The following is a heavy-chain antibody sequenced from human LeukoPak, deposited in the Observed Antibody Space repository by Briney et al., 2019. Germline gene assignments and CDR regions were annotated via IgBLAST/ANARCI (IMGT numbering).Heavy chain of an antibody. J-gene: IGHJ4*02. Sequence: GESLKISCKGSGYSFATYWIGWVRQMPGKGLEWMGIIYLRDSDTTYSPSFQGQVTISADNSISTAYLQWNSLKASDTAMYYCARRSGNYYYFDYWGQGTLVPSPQ. D-gene: IGHD1-26*01. CDR2: IYLRDSDT. CDR1: GYSFATYW. CDR3: ARRSGNYYYFDY. V-gene: IGHV5-51*01.